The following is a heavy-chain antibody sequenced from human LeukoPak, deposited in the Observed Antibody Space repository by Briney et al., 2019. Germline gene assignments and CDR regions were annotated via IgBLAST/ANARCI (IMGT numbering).Heavy chain of an antibody. CDR1: GFTFSSYG. CDR3: AKRAVGATTFVEYFQH. J-gene: IGHJ1*01. V-gene: IGHV3-30*18. Sequence: GGSLRLSCAASGFTFSSYGMHWVRQAPGKGLEWVAVISYDGSNKYYADSVKGRFTISRDNSKNTLYLQMNSLRAEDTAVYYCAKRAVGATTFVEYFQHWGQGTLVTVSS. D-gene: IGHD1-26*01. CDR2: ISYDGSNK.